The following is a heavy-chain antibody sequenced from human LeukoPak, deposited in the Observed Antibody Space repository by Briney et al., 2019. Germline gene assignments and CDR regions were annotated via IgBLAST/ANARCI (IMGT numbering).Heavy chain of an antibody. CDR3: AKAPHYDLLTGRFTARLLYFDY. J-gene: IGHJ4*02. V-gene: IGHV3-23*01. CDR1: GVSFSNYA. Sequence: GGSLRLSCAASGVSFSNYAMTWVRQAPGKGLEWVSTISGGGDGTYYADSVRGRFTISRDNSKNTLYLQMNSLRGEDTAVYYCAKAPHYDLLTGRFTARLLYFDYRGQGSLVIVSS. D-gene: IGHD3-9*01. CDR2: ISGGGDGT.